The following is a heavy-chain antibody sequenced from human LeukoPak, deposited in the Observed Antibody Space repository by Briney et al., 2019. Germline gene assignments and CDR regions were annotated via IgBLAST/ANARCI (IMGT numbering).Heavy chain of an antibody. CDR3: ARDYVWGTYRIPFDY. J-gene: IGHJ4*02. V-gene: IGHV1-18*01. CDR1: GYTFTSYG. CDR2: ISAYNGNT. Sequence: ASVKVSCKASGYTFTSYGISWVRQAPGQGLEWMGWISAYNGNTNYAQKLQGRVTMTTDTSTSTAYMELRSLRSDDTTVYYCARDYVWGTYRIPFDYWGQGTLVTVSS. D-gene: IGHD3-16*02.